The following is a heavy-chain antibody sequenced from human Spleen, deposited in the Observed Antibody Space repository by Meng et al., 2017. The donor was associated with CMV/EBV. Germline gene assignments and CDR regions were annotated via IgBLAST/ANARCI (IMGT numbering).Heavy chain of an antibody. CDR2: ITSRSSNT. CDR3: ARDRRNYYGMDV. J-gene: IGHJ6*02. V-gene: IGHV3-21*01. CDR1: GFTFSGYS. Sequence: GESLKISCVASGFTFSGYSMNWVRQTPGKGLEWVSSITSRSSNTYYSDSVKGRFTISRDNAKNSLYLQMNSLRDEDTAVYYCARDRRNYYGMDVWGQGTTVTVSS.